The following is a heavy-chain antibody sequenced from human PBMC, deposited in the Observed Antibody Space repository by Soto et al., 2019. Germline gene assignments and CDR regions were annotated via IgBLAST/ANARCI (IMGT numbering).Heavy chain of an antibody. Sequence: EVQLVESGGGLIQPGGSLRLSCAASGFTVSSNYMSWVRQAPGKGLEWVSSIYSGGSVYYADSLKGRFTISRDNSKNTLYLQMNSLRAEDTAVYYCARALTYYDFWSGYWFDYWGQGTLVTVSS. J-gene: IGHJ4*02. CDR2: IYSGGSV. V-gene: IGHV3-53*01. CDR3: ARALTYYDFWSGYWFDY. CDR1: GFTVSSNY. D-gene: IGHD3-3*01.